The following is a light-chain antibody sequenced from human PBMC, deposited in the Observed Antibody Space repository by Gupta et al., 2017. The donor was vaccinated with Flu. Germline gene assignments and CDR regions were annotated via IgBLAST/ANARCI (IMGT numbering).Light chain of an antibody. CDR3: QQSFNTPWT. Sequence: DIQMTQSPSSLSASIGDRVTITCRASQSINSYLNWYQQKPGKAPKLLIYAAYSLQSGVPSTFSGDGSGTEFNLTISSLQPEDFATYHCQQSFNTPWTFGQGTKV. CDR1: QSINSY. V-gene: IGKV1-39*01. CDR2: AAY. J-gene: IGKJ1*01.